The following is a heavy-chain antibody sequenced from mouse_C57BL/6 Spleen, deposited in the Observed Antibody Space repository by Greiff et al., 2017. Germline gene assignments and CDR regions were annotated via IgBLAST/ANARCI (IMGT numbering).Heavy chain of an antibody. CDR2: ISSGSSTI. CDR1: GFTFSDYG. V-gene: IGHV5-17*01. D-gene: IGHD2-4*01. J-gene: IGHJ3*01. CDR3: AVSGPYDYDVGAY. Sequence: VQLQQSGGGLVKPGGSLKLSCAASGFTFSDYGMHWVRQAPEKGLEWVAYISSGSSTIYYADTVKGRFTISRDNAKNTLFLQMTSLRSEDTAMYYCAVSGPYDYDVGAYWGQGTLVTVSA.